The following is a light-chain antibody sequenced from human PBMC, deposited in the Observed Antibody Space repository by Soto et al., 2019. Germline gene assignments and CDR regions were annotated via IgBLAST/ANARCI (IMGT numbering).Light chain of an antibody. CDR2: GAS. Sequence: EIVMTQSPAILSVSPGERVTLSCRASQSVSRNIAWYQQTPGQPPRLLIYGASTRATGTPDRFSGSASGTHFTLTITSLQSEDFAVYYCQEYDTWPWGPFTFCPGTKVDAK. J-gene: IGKJ3*01. CDR1: QSVSRN. V-gene: IGKV3-15*01. CDR3: QEYDTWPWGPFT.